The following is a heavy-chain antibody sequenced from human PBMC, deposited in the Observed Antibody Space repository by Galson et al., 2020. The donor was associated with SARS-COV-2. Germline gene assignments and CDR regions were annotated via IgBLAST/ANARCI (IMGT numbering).Heavy chain of an antibody. CDR3: ARDREYSIDY. D-gene: IGHD4-4*01. CDR2: TYYRSKWYH. J-gene: IGHJ4*02. CDR1: GDSVSTDDVA. V-gene: IGHV6-1*01. Sequence: SLTCAISGDSVSTDDVAWNWFRQSPSRGPEWLGRTYYRSKWYHDYAESVKGRITINPDTSKNQFSLQLNSVTPEDTAVYYCARDREYSIDYWGQGTLVTVSS.